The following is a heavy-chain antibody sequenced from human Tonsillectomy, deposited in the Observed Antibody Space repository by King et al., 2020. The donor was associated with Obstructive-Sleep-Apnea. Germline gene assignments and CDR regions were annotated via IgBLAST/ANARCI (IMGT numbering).Heavy chain of an antibody. D-gene: IGHD6-13*01. CDR1: GGSFSGYY. CDR3: ARGGSTSFPYFDY. CDR2: INHSGNT. V-gene: IGHV4-34*01. Sequence: VQLQQWGAGLLKPSETLSLTCAVYGGSFSGYYWSWIRQPPGKGLEWIGEINHSGNTNYNPSLKSRLTVSVDTSKNQFSLKLTSVSAADTAVYYCARGGSTSFPYFDYWGQGTLVTVSS. J-gene: IGHJ4*02.